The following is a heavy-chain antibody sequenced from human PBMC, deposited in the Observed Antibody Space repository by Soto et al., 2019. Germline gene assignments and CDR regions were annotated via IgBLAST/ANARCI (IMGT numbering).Heavy chain of an antibody. CDR1: GYSFTSYW. CDR3: ARLRTVGVANHGMDV. CDR2: IYPRDSDT. D-gene: IGHD5-12*01. Sequence: LGESLKISCKGSGYSFTSYWIGWVRQMPGKGLEWMGIIYPRDSDTRYRPSFQGQVTISADKSISTASRQWSSLKAPDTAMYYCARLRTVGVANHGMDVWGQGATVTVSS. J-gene: IGHJ6*02. V-gene: IGHV5-51*01.